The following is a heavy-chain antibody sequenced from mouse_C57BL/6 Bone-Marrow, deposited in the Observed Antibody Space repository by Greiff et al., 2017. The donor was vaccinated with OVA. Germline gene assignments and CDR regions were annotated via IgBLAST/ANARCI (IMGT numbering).Heavy chain of an antibody. CDR2: IHPYSGST. Sequence: VQLQQPGAELVKPGASVKLSCKASGYTFTSYWMHWVKQRPGQGLEWIGMIHPYSGSTNYNEKFKSKATLTVDKSSSPASMQLSSLTSEDSAVYDCARDGVEGVWCLSFFAYCGQGTLVTVSA. D-gene: IGHD2-10*02. J-gene: IGHJ3*01. V-gene: IGHV1-64*01. CDR1: GYTFTSYW. CDR3: ARDGVEGVWCLSFFAY.